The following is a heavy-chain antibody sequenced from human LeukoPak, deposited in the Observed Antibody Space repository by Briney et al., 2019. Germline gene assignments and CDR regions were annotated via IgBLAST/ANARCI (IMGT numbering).Heavy chain of an antibody. J-gene: IGHJ6*03. CDR2: ISSSSSNI. V-gene: IGHV3-21*04. CDR3: ARNYYGSGPPYYYYYYMDV. Sequence: GGSLRLSCAASGFTFSSYSMNWVRQAPGKGLEWVSSISSSSSNIYYADSVKGRFTISRDNSKNTLYLQMNSLRAEDTAVYYCARNYYGSGPPYYYYYYMDVWGKGTTVTISS. CDR1: GFTFSSYS. D-gene: IGHD3-10*01.